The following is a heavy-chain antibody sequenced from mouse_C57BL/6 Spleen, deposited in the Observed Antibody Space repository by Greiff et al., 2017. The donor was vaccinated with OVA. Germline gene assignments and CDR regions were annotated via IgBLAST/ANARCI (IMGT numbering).Heavy chain of an antibody. V-gene: IGHV3-6*01. CDR1: GYSITSGYY. CDR2: ISYDGSN. Sequence: ESGPGLVKPSQSLSLTCSVTGYSITSGYYWNWIRQFPGNKLEWMGYISYDGSNNYNPSLKNRISITRDTSKNQFFLKLNSVTTEDTATYYCASYYGRGDYFDYWGQGTTLTVSS. D-gene: IGHD1-1*01. CDR3: ASYYGRGDYFDY. J-gene: IGHJ2*01.